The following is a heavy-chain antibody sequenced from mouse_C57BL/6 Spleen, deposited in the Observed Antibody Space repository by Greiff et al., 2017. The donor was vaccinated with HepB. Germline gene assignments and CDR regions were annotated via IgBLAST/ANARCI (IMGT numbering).Heavy chain of an antibody. CDR1: GFTFSDYG. Sequence: EVKLMESGGGLVKPGGSLKLSCAASGFTFSDYGMHWVRQAPEKWLEWVAYISSGSSTIYYADTVKGRFTISRDNAKNTLFLQMTSLRSEDTAMYYCANYYGSPYYAMDYWGQGTSVTVSS. CDR2: ISSGSSTI. J-gene: IGHJ4*01. CDR3: ANYYGSPYYAMDY. D-gene: IGHD1-1*01. V-gene: IGHV5-17*01.